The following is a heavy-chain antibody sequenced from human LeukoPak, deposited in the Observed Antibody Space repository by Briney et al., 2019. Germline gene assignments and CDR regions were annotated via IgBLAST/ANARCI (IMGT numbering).Heavy chain of an antibody. Sequence: SETLSLTCTVSGGSISSINHHWGWVRQSPGKDLGWIGSIYNGRTTFSNPSLNSRVTISIVTSKNQFSLQLNSVTAADTAVYYCVRHDGRSGGTMGAFDSWGQGSLFTVSS. J-gene: IGHJ5*01. CDR1: GGSISSINHH. V-gene: IGHV4-39*01. CDR2: IYNGRTT. CDR3: VRHDGRSGGTMGAFDS. D-gene: IGHD4-23*01.